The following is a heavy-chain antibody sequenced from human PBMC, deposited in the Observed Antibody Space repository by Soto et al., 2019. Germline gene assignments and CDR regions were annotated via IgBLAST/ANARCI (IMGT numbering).Heavy chain of an antibody. J-gene: IGHJ4*02. Sequence: EVQLVESGGGLVQPGGSLRLSCAASGFTVSSNYMSWVRQAPGKGLEWVSVIYSGGSTYYADSVKGRFTISRHNSKNTLYLQMNSLRAEDTAVYYCARAYSYGYRGRYFDYWGQGTLVTVSS. CDR3: ARAYSYGYRGRYFDY. D-gene: IGHD5-18*01. CDR2: IYSGGST. CDR1: GFTVSSNY. V-gene: IGHV3-53*04.